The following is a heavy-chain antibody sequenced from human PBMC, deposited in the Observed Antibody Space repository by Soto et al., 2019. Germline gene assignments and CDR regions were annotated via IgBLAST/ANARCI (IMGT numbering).Heavy chain of an antibody. CDR3: ARTGIPVSGDWFDP. V-gene: IGHV1-18*01. CDR1: GYTFTNYG. Sequence: HVQLVQSGAEVKKPGASVKVSCKASGYTFTNYGISWVRQAPGQGLEWMGWISAYNGKTNYAQKLQGRVTMTTDRSTSTAYMELRSMRSDDTAVYYCARTGIPVSGDWFDPWGQGTLVTVAS. CDR2: ISAYNGKT. J-gene: IGHJ5*02. D-gene: IGHD6-19*01.